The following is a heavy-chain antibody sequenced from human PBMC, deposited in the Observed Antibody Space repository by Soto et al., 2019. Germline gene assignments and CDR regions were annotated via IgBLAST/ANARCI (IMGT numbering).Heavy chain of an antibody. CDR1: GGSTSSSSYY. V-gene: IGHV4-39*01. Sequence: KTSETLSLTCTVSGGSTSSSSYYWGWIRQPPGKGLEWIGSIYYSGSTYYNPSLKSRVTISVDTSKNQFSLKLSSVAAADTAVYYCARGVVGATSVDYWGQGTLVTVSS. D-gene: IGHD1-26*01. J-gene: IGHJ4*02. CDR2: IYYSGST. CDR3: ARGVVGATSVDY.